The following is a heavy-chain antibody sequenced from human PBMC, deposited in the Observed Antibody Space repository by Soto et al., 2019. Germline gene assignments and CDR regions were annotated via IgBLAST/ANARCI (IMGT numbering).Heavy chain of an antibody. D-gene: IGHD6-13*01. CDR1: GFTFSSYS. CDR2: ISSSSSTI. CDR3: ARDHGYSSSWYYYYYGMDV. V-gene: IGHV3-48*02. J-gene: IGHJ6*02. Sequence: PGGSLGLSCAAPGFTFSSYSMNWVRQAPGKGLEWVSYISSSSSTIYYADSVKGRFTISRDNAKNSLYLQMNSLRDEDTAVYYCARDHGYSSSWYYYYYGMDVWGQGTTVTVS.